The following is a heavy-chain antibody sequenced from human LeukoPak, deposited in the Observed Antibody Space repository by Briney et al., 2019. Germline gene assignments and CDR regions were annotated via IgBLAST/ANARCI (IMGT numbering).Heavy chain of an antibody. D-gene: IGHD3-3*01. J-gene: IGHJ4*02. V-gene: IGHV3-48*03. CDR3: ARVVPIHYFDY. CDR2: ISSSGSTI. CDR1: GFTFSSYE. Sequence: PGGSLRLSCAASGFTFSSYEMNWVRQAPGRGLEWVSYISSSGSTIYYADSVKGRFTISRDNAKNSLYLQMNSLRAEDTAVYYCARVVPIHYFDYWGQGTLVTVSS.